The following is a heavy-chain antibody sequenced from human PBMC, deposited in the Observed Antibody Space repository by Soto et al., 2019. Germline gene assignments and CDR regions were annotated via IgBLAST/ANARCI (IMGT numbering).Heavy chain of an antibody. CDR2: IYPGDSDT. D-gene: IGHD6-19*01. CDR3: ARSRRGAYSSGWYSLSGYYNYGIDV. V-gene: IGHV5-51*01. J-gene: IGHJ6*02. Sequence: PGESLKISCKGSGYSFTNHWIGWVRQMPGKGLEWMGIIYPGDSDTRYSPSFKGQVTMSVDKSISTAYLQWTSLKASDTAMYYCARSRRGAYSSGWYSLSGYYNYGIDVWGQGTKVTVSS. CDR1: GYSFTNHW.